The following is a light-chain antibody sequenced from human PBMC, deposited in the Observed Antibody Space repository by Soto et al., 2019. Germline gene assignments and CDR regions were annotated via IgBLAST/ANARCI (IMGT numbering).Light chain of an antibody. V-gene: IGKV1-5*03. CDR1: QTIINW. CDR3: QQYLTYWWT. J-gene: IGKJ1*01. CDR2: KAS. Sequence: DIQMTQSPSTLSASVGDRVTITCRASQTIINWLAWYQQKPGKAPKLLIYKASTLEGEVPSRFSGSGSETEFTLTINSLQPDDSGTYYFQQYLTYWWTFGQGTKVDIK.